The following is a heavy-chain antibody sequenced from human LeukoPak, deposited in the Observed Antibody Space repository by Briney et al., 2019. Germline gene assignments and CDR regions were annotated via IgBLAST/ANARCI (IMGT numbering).Heavy chain of an antibody. Sequence: GGSLRLSCAAPGSTFGNYYMNWVRQAPGKGLEWVSSISSSSSYIYYADSVKGRFTISRDNAKNSLYLQMNSLRAEDTAVYYCAIFDSSSWYGGIDYFDYWGQGTLVTVSS. CDR3: AIFDSSSWYGGIDYFDY. V-gene: IGHV3-21*01. D-gene: IGHD6-13*01. CDR2: ISSSSSYI. J-gene: IGHJ4*02. CDR1: GSTFGNYY.